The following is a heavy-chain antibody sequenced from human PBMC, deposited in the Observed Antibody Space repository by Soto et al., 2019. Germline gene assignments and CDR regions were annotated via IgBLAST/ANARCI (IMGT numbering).Heavy chain of an antibody. V-gene: IGHV4-31*03. CDR2: IYYSGST. J-gene: IGHJ4*02. CDR3: ARGATFGGVIVPEGY. D-gene: IGHD3-16*02. Sequence: QVQLQESGPGLVKPSQTLSLTCTVSGGSISSGGYYWSWIRQHPGKGLEWIGYIYYSGSTYYNPSLKSRVTISVDTSKNQVSLKLSSGTAADTAVYYCARGATFGGVIVPEGYWGQGTLVTVSS. CDR1: GGSISSGGYY.